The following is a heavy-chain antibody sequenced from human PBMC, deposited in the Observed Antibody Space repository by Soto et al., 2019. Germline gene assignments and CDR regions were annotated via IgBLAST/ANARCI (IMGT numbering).Heavy chain of an antibody. CDR3: AKQYYDYIWGSYRFDY. D-gene: IGHD3-16*02. Sequence: SETLSLTCTVSGGSISSSSYYWGWIRQPPGKGLEWIGSIYYSGSTYYNPSLKSRVTISVDTSKNQFSLKLSSVTAADTAVYYCAKQYYDYIWGSYRFDYWGQGTLVTVSS. CDR1: GGSISSSSYY. CDR2: IYYSGST. V-gene: IGHV4-39*01. J-gene: IGHJ4*02.